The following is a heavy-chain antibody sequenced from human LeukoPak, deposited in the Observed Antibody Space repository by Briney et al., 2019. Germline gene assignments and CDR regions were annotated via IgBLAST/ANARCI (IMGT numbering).Heavy chain of an antibody. D-gene: IGHD2-2*01. V-gene: IGHV1-2*02. J-gene: IGHJ6*03. CDR1: GYTFTGYY. CDR2: INPNSGGT. CDR3: ARGSIVVVPAAALYMDV. Sequence: ASAKVSCKASGYTFTGYYMHWVRQAPGQGLEWMGWINPNSGGTNYAQKFQGRVTMTRDTSISTTYMELSRLRSDDTAVYYCARGSIVVVPAAALYMDVWGKGTTVTVSS.